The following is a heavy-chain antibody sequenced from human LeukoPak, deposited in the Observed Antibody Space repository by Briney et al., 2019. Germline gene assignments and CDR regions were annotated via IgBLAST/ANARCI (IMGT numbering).Heavy chain of an antibody. J-gene: IGHJ4*02. CDR1: GFTFSNAW. Sequence: GGSLRLSCAASGFTFSNAWMSWVRQAPGKGLEWVGRIKSKTDGGTTDYAAPVKGRFTISRDDSKNTLYLQMNSLRAEDTAVYYCAKGTSSWWLHTLPNDYWGQGTLVTVSS. D-gene: IGHD5-12*01. CDR2: IKSKTDGGTT. CDR3: AKGTSSWWLHTLPNDY. V-gene: IGHV3-15*01.